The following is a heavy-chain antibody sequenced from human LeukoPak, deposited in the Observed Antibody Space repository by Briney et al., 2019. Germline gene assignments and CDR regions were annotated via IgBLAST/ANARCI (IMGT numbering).Heavy chain of an antibody. Sequence: GGSLRLSCAVSGFNFSGSAVHWVRQASGKGLEWIGRIRSKTNNYATTYAASLMGRFTISRDDSKNTTYLQMNSLKTEDTAVYYCTRPRLELRAGADNWGQGTLVTVSS. V-gene: IGHV3-73*01. D-gene: IGHD1-7*01. J-gene: IGHJ4*02. CDR1: GFNFSGSA. CDR2: IRSKTNNYAT. CDR3: TRPRLELRAGADN.